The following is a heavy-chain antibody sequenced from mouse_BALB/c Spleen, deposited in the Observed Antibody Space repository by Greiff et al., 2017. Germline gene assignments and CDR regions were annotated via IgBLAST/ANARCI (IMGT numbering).Heavy chain of an antibody. D-gene: IGHD2-3*01. Sequence: DVMLVESGGGLVQPGGSRKLSCAASGFTFSDYGMAWVRQAPGKGPEWVAFISNLAYSIYYADTVTGRFTISRENAKNTLYLEMSSLRSEDTAMYYCAREGDGYAMDYWGQGTSVTVSS. CDR1: GFTFSDYG. CDR3: AREGDGYAMDY. J-gene: IGHJ4*01. V-gene: IGHV5-15*02. CDR2: ISNLAYSI.